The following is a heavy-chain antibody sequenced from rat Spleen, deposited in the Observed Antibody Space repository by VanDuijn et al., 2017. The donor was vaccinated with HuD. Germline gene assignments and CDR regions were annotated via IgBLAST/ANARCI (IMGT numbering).Heavy chain of an antibody. CDR3: ARGSYGGYYFDY. Sequence: EVQLVESDGGLVQPGRSLKLSCAASGFTFSDYYMAWVRQTPTKGLGWVATINYDGSSTYYRDSVKGRFTISRGNAKSTLYLQMDSLRSEDTATYYCARGSYGGYYFDYWGQGVMVTVSS. CDR1: GFTFSDYY. V-gene: IGHV5-29*01. D-gene: IGHD1-11*01. J-gene: IGHJ2*01. CDR2: INYDGSST.